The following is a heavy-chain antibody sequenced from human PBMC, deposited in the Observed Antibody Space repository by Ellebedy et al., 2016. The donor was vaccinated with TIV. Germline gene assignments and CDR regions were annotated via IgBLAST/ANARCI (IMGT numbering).Heavy chain of an antibody. Sequence: ASVKVSXXASGYTFTGYYMHWVRQAPGQGLEWMGWINPNSGGTNYAQKFQGRVTMTRDTSISTAYMELNRLTSDDTAVYYCARKPRDGIAAHGNWFDPWGQGTLVTVSS. J-gene: IGHJ5*02. D-gene: IGHD6-6*01. CDR3: ARKPRDGIAAHGNWFDP. V-gene: IGHV1-2*02. CDR1: GYTFTGYY. CDR2: INPNSGGT.